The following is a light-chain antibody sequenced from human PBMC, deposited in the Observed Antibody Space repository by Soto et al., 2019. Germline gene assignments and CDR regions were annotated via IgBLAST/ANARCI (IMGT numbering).Light chain of an antibody. Sequence: QSALTQPPSASESPGQSVTISCSGTIGDVGAYDYVSWYQQHPGKAPRLLIHGVRNRPPGISSRFSGSKSGLTASLTISGLQAEDEADYYCSSFTTSRLYVFGPGTKVTVL. V-gene: IGLV2-14*01. J-gene: IGLJ1*01. CDR3: SSFTTSRLYV. CDR1: IGDVGAYDY. CDR2: GVR.